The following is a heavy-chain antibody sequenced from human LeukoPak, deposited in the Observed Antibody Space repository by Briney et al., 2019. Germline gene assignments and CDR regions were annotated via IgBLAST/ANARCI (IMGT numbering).Heavy chain of an antibody. CDR3: ARGLGSSWYGD. J-gene: IGHJ4*02. CDR2: IYDNGST. CDR1: GVSISSSSYH. D-gene: IGHD6-13*01. Sequence: SETLSLTCTVSGVSISSSSYHWDWIRQPPGKGLEWIGSIYDNGSTYYSPSLKSRVTISVDTSKNQFSLKLSSVTAADTAVYYCARGLGSSWYGDWGQGTLVTVSS. V-gene: IGHV4-39*01.